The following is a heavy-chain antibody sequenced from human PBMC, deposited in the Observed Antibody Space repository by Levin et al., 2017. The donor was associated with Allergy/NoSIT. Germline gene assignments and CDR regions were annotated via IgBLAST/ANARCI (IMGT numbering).Heavy chain of an antibody. CDR2: ISFDGSEE. Sequence: GGSLRLSCAASGFMFSSYAMHWVRQAPGKGLEWVAVISFDGSEEYYTDSVKGRFTISRDNSKNTLYLELNSLKAEDTGVYYCAQDRDSRWFHKYYGLDVWGQGTTVNVSS. D-gene: IGHD6-13*01. V-gene: IGHV3-30*18. CDR3: AQDRDSRWFHKYYGLDV. J-gene: IGHJ6*02. CDR1: GFMFSSYA.